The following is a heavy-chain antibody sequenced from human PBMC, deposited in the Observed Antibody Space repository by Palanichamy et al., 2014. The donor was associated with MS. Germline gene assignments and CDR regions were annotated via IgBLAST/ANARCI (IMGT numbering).Heavy chain of an antibody. Sequence: QITLRESGPTLVKPTQTLTLTYTFSGFSLNTGGVGVGWIRQPPGKALEWLALIYWDGEERYSPSLKNRLTITKDTSKDQVVLTMTNMDPVDTATYYCARVSGSSGYVAFDYWGQGTLVPVSS. CDR2: IYWDGEE. D-gene: IGHD5-12*01. V-gene: IGHV2-5*02. CDR3: ARVSGSSGYVAFDY. J-gene: IGHJ4*02. CDR1: GFSLNTGGVG.